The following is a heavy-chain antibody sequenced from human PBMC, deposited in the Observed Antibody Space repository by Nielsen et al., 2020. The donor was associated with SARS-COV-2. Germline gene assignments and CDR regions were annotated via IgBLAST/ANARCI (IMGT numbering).Heavy chain of an antibody. J-gene: IGHJ3*02. D-gene: IGHD3-16*01. CDR2: IYHSGRT. CDR3: ARGGRITFGGADDAFDI. CDR1: GGSISGGGYS. Sequence: SETLSLTWAVSGGSISGGGYSWSWIRQPPGKGLEWIGYIYHSGRTYYNPSLKSRVTISVDRSKNQFSLKLSSVTAADTAVYYCARGGRITFGGADDAFDIWGQGTMVTVSS. V-gene: IGHV4-30-2*01.